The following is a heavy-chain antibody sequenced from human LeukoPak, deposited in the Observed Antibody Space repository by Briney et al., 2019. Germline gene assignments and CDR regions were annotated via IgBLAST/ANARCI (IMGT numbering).Heavy chain of an antibody. CDR2: ISYDGSNK. V-gene: IGHV3-30*04. D-gene: IGHD4-23*01. Sequence: GGSLRLSCAASGFTFSSYAMHWVRQAPGKGLEWVAVISYDGSNKYYADSVKGRFIISRDNSKNTLYLQMNSLRAEDTAVYYCETKGAVVTDGAFDIWGQGTMVTVSS. J-gene: IGHJ3*02. CDR1: GFTFSSYA. CDR3: ETKGAVVTDGAFDI.